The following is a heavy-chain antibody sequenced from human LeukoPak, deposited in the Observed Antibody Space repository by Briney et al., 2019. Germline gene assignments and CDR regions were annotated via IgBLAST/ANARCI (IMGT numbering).Heavy chain of an antibody. V-gene: IGHV4-34*09. Sequence: SGTLSLTCAVYGGSFSGYCWSWIRQPPGKGLEWIGYIYYSGSTYYNPSLKSRVTISVDTSKNQFSLKLSSVTAADTAVYYCARDHYDSSGYLFDPWGQGTLVTVSS. CDR3: ARDHYDSSGYLFDP. J-gene: IGHJ5*02. D-gene: IGHD3-22*01. CDR2: IYYSGST. CDR1: GGSFSGYC.